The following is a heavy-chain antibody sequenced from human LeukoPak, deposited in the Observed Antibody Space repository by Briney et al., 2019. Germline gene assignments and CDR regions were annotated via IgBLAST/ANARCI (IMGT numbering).Heavy chain of an antibody. Sequence: VASVKVSCKTSGYTFTVYYMHWVRQAPGQGLEWMGWINPNSGGTNYAQKFQGRVTMTRNTSISTAYMDLSRLKSDDTAVYYCARGAHYHDSSQGYDYWGQGTLVTVSS. D-gene: IGHD3-22*01. J-gene: IGHJ4*02. CDR1: GYTFTVYY. CDR2: INPNSGGT. CDR3: ARGAHYHDSSQGYDY. V-gene: IGHV1-2*02.